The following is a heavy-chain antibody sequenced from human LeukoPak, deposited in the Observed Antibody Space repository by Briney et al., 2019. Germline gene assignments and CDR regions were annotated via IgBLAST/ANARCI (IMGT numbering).Heavy chain of an antibody. CDR2: INSDGSST. CDR1: GFTFSSYW. Sequence: GGSLRLSCAASGFTFSSYWMHWVRQAPGKGLVWVSRINSDGSSTSCADSVKGRFTISRDNAKNTLYLQMNSLRAEDTAVYYCARGWAENGDSYYMDVWGKGTTVTVSS. D-gene: IGHD4-17*01. V-gene: IGHV3-74*01. J-gene: IGHJ6*03. CDR3: ARGWAENGDSYYMDV.